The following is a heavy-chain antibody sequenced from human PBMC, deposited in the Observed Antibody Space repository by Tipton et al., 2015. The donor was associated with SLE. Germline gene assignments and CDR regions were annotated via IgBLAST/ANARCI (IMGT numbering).Heavy chain of an antibody. CDR3: ASTTPPSDCYYSRGSPGAVDI. CDR2: ISYDGSNK. Sequence: SLRLSCAASGVTFSSYALRWVRQAPGKGLEWVAVISYDGSNKYYADSVKGRFTISRDSSKNTLYQQMNSLSAEETAVYYCASTTPPSDCYYSRGSPGAVDIWGHVTMVAVAS. V-gene: IGHV3-30-3*01. J-gene: IGHJ3*02. CDR1: GVTFSSYA. D-gene: IGHD3-22*01.